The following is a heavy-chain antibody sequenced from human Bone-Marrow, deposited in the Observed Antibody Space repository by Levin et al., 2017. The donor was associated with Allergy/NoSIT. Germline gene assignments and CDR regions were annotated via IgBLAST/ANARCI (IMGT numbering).Heavy chain of an antibody. CDR1: GDSVSGYF. CDR2: VFYSGST. Sequence: PSETLSLTCSVSGDSVSGYFWSWVRLSPGKGLEWLGYVFYSGSTKYNPSLESRFTISVESSRGRVSLRVNSVTAADTAVYYCARHSLIRGLIRPQNYFDTWGQGILVTVSS. V-gene: IGHV4-59*08. J-gene: IGHJ5*02. CDR3: ARHSLIRGLIRPQNYFDT. D-gene: IGHD3-10*01.